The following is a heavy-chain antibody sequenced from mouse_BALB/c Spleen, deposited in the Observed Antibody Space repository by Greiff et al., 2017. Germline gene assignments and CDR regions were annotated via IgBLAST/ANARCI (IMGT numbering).Heavy chain of an antibody. CDR1: GYTFTSYV. D-gene: IGHD1-1*01. Sequence: EVKLMESGPELVKPGASVKMSCKASGYTFTSYVMHWVKQKPGQGLEWIGYINPYNDGTKYNEKFKGKATLTSDKSSSTAYMELSSLTSEDSAVYYCAREGRSYYFDYWGQGTTLTVSS. V-gene: IGHV1-14*01. CDR3: AREGRSYYFDY. J-gene: IGHJ2*01. CDR2: INPYNDGT.